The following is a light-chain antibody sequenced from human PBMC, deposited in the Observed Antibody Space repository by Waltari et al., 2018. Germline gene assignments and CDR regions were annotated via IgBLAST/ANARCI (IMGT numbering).Light chain of an antibody. Sequence: DIQMTQSPSSLSASVGDRVTIPCRASQGISNYLAWYQQKPGKVPKLLIYAASTLQSGVPSRFSGSGSGTDFNLTISSLQPEDVATYYCQKYNSAPRTFGQGTKVEIK. CDR2: AAS. CDR3: QKYNSAPRT. J-gene: IGKJ1*01. V-gene: IGKV1-27*01. CDR1: QGISNY.